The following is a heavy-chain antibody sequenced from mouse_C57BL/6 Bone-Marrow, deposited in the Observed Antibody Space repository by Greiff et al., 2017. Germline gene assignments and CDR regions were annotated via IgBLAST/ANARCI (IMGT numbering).Heavy chain of an antibody. CDR2: IHPNSGST. J-gene: IGHJ2*01. CDR3: SLRKDY. D-gene: IGHD2-12*01. Sequence: QVQLQQPGAELVKPGASVKLSCKASGYTFTSYWMHWVKQRPGQGLEWIGMIHPNSGSTYYNEKFKSKATLSVDKSYRTAYMQLSSLTSEDSAVYYCSLRKDYWGQGTTLTVSS. V-gene: IGHV1-64*01. CDR1: GYTFTSYW.